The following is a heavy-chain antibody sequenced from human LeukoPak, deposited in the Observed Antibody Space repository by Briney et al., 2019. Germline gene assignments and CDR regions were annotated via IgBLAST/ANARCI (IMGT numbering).Heavy chain of an antibody. D-gene: IGHD2-2*01. J-gene: IGHJ5*02. CDR3: ARVPPTHCSSTSCYRGRGWFDP. CDR2: IYTSGST. CDR1: GGSISSYY. Sequence: SETLSLTCTVSGGSISSYYWSWIRQPAGKGLEWIGRIYTSGSTNYNPSLKSRVTISVDKSKNQFSLKLSSVTAADTAVYYCARVPPTHCSSTSCYRGRGWFDPWGQGTLVTVSS. V-gene: IGHV4-4*07.